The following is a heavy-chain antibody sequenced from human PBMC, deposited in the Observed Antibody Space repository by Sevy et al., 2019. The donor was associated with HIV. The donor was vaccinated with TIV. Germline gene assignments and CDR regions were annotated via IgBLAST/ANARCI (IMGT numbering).Heavy chain of an antibody. CDR1: GFNFSHYG. V-gene: IGHV3-33*01. Sequence: GGSLRLSCVTSGFNFSHYGIHWVRQSPGKGMEWVAIIWYDGINKFYADSMKGRFTISRDNSKNTLYLQMNSLRAEDKAVYYCARDWTYYATSFGYRYYGMDVWGPGTTVTVSS. CDR3: ARDWTYYATSFGYRYYGMDV. D-gene: IGHD3-9*01. J-gene: IGHJ6*02. CDR2: IWYDGINK.